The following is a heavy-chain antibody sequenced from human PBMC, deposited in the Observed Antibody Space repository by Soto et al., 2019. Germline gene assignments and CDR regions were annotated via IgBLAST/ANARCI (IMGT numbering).Heavy chain of an antibody. D-gene: IGHD6-19*01. Sequence: QVQLQESGPGLMKPSGTLSLTCAVSGGSISTNWWSWVRQPPGKGLEWIGEIYHSGSTNYNPSLKTRVTMSVDKSQNHLSLNLNSVTAAGTAVYYCARHIAVSGARGFDFWGQGTLVTVSS. CDR3: ARHIAVSGARGFDF. CDR2: IYHSGST. CDR1: GGSISTNW. J-gene: IGHJ4*02. V-gene: IGHV4-4*02.